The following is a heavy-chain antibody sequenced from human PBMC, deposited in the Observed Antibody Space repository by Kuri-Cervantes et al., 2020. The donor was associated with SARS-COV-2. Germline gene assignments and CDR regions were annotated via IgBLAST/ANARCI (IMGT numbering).Heavy chain of an antibody. J-gene: IGHJ6*03. D-gene: IGHD3-3*01. V-gene: IGHV3-11*04. CDR3: ARDKFYDFWSGYPEGYYYYYYMDV. Sequence: GGSLRLSCAASGFTFSDYYMSWIRQAPGKGLEWVSYISSSGGTIYYADSVKGRFTISRDNSKNTLYLQMNSLRAEDTAVYYCARDKFYDFWSGYPEGYYYYYYMDVWGKGTTVTVSS. CDR1: GFTFSDYY. CDR2: ISSSGGTI.